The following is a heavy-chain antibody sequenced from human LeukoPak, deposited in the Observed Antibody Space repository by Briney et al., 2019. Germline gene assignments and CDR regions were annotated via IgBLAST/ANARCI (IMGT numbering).Heavy chain of an antibody. Sequence: GGTLRLSCAASGFTFGTSAMSWVRQAPGKGLEWVSSITISRDSTYYADSVKGRFTISRDNAKNSLYLQMNSLRAEDTAVYYCAELGITMIGGVWGKGTTVTISS. CDR2: ITISRDST. D-gene: IGHD3-10*02. J-gene: IGHJ6*04. CDR3: AELGITMIGGV. V-gene: IGHV3-23*01. CDR1: GFTFGTSA.